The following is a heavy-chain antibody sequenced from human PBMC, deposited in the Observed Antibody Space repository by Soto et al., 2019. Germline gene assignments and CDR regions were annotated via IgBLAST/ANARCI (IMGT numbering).Heavy chain of an antibody. CDR3: ARGVRHNWKSYYGMEG. Sequence: QVQLEQSGAEVKKPGSSVKVSCKASGDTFSTYAINWVRQAPGQGLEWVGGIIPLFGSAKYAQKFQDRVMITADEITIAAYMKLSSLSSEDTAIYYCARGVRHNWKSYYGMEGCGQGTTVTVSS. J-gene: IGHJ6*02. D-gene: IGHD1-1*01. CDR1: GDTFSTYA. V-gene: IGHV1-69*01. CDR2: IIPLFGSA.